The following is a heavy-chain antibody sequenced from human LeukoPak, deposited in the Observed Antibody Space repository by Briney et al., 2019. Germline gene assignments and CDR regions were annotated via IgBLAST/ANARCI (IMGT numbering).Heavy chain of an antibody. D-gene: IGHD6-13*01. CDR2: ISWNSGSI. CDR3: ARDEYSSSWYDDSHGY. Sequence: GGSLRLSCAASGFTFDDYAMHWVRQAPGKGLEWVSGISWNSGSIGYADSVKGRFTISRDNAKNSLYLQMNSLSAEDTAVYYCARDEYSSSWYDDSHGYWGQGTLVTVSS. J-gene: IGHJ4*02. CDR1: GFTFDDYA. V-gene: IGHV3-9*01.